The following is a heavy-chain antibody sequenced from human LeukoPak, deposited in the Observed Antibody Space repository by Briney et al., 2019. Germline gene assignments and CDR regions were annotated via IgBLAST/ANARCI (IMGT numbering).Heavy chain of an antibody. CDR1: GGSISTYY. Sequence: SETLSLTCTAPGGSISTYYWSWMRQPPGRGLEWIGYINYGGSTNHNPSIQSRVSISVDTSKTQFSLKLNSVTAADAAVYYCARGGVPGGFYGSFDYWGQGTLVSVSS. CDR3: ARGGVPGGFYGSFDY. CDR2: INYGGST. J-gene: IGHJ4*02. D-gene: IGHD3-3*01. V-gene: IGHV4-59*01.